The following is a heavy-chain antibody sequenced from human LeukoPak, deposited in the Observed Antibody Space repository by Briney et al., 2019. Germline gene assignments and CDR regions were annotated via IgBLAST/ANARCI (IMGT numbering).Heavy chain of an antibody. Sequence: GGSLRLSCAASGFTFSSHWMHWVRRAPGKGLVWVSRINTDGSTTNYADSVKGRFTISRDNAKSTLYLQMNSLRAEDTAVYYCVRVVVAATGFDYWGQGTLVTVSS. CDR1: GFTFSSHW. V-gene: IGHV3-74*01. J-gene: IGHJ4*02. CDR2: INTDGSTT. D-gene: IGHD1-26*01. CDR3: VRVVVAATGFDY.